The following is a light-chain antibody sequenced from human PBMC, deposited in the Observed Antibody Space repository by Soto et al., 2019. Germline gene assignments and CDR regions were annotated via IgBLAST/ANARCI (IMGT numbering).Light chain of an antibody. Sequence: DIPMTQSPSSLSASVGDRVTITCRASQGISNYLAWYQQKPGKVPNLLIYAASTLQSGVPSRLSGSGSGTDFTLTISSLQPHYVSTYDCQDYNSGSRTFGQGTKVEIK. CDR1: QGISNY. CDR3: QDYNSGSRT. V-gene: IGKV1-27*01. J-gene: IGKJ1*01. CDR2: AAS.